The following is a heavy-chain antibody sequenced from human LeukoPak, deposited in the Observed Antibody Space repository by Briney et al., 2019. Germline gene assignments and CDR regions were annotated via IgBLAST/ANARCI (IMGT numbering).Heavy chain of an antibody. Sequence: ASVKVSCKASGYTFTSYGISWVRQAPGQGLEWMGWISAYNGNTNYAQKLQGRVTMTTDTSTSTAYMELRSLRSDDTAVYYCARDSSSLEDGTHFDYWGQGTLVTVSS. CDR1: GYTFTSYG. V-gene: IGHV1-18*01. J-gene: IGHJ4*02. CDR3: ARDSSSLEDGTHFDY. CDR2: ISAYNGNT. D-gene: IGHD6-13*01.